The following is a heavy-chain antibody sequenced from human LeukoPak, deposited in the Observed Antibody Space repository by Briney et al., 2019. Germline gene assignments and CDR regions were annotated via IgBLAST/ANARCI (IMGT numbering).Heavy chain of an antibody. CDR1: GFTFSSYE. J-gene: IGHJ4*02. CDR2: ISSSSSYI. CDR3: ARAHDYGDSGFDY. D-gene: IGHD4-17*01. Sequence: GGSLRLSCAASGFTFSSYEMNWVRQAPGKGLEWVSSISSSSSYIYYADSVKGRFTISRDNAKNSLYLQMNSLRAEDTAVYYCARAHDYGDSGFDYWGQGTLVTVSS. V-gene: IGHV3-21*01.